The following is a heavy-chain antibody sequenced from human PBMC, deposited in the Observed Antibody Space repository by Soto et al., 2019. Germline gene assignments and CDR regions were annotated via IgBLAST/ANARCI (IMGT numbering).Heavy chain of an antibody. CDR2: IYYSGST. Sequence: SETLSLTCTVSGGSISSSSYYWGWIRQPPGKGLEWIGSIYYSGSTYYNPSLKSRVTISVDTSKNQFPLKLSSVTAADTAVYYCARHGYGEEYYCDSSGYIDYWGQGTLVTVSS. V-gene: IGHV4-39*01. CDR1: GGSISSSSYY. J-gene: IGHJ4*02. CDR3: ARHGYGEEYYCDSSGYIDY. D-gene: IGHD3-22*01.